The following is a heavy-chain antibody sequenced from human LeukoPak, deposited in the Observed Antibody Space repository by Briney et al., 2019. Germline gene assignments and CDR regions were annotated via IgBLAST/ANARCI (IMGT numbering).Heavy chain of an antibody. CDR3: AKDDVGSGFPFGS. Sequence: GGSLRLSCAASGITFSSYGMHWVRQASGKGLEGVAFIRYDGSNKYYAESVKGRFTISRDNSKNTLYLQMNSLRAEDTAVYYCAKDDVGSGFPFGSWGQGTLVTVSS. CDR1: GITFSSYG. D-gene: IGHD5-12*01. J-gene: IGHJ5*02. CDR2: IRYDGSNK. V-gene: IGHV3-30*02.